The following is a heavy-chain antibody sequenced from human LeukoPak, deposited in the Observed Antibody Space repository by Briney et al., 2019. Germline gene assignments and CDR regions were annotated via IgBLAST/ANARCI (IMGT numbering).Heavy chain of an antibody. CDR2: MSGSDDYI. V-gene: IGHV3-23*01. Sequence: QTGGSLRLSCAASGFTFSTYTMSWVRQSPGKGLEWVSAMSGSDDYIYYSDSVKGRFTISRDNSKNSLYLQLNSLRAEDTAIYHCAKEVLDYEIPYWYFDLWGPGTLVTVSS. D-gene: IGHD4-17*01. J-gene: IGHJ2*01. CDR1: GFTFSTYT. CDR3: AKEVLDYEIPYWYFDL.